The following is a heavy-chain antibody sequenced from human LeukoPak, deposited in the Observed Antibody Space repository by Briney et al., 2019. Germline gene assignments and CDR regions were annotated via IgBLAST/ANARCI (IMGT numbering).Heavy chain of an antibody. V-gene: IGHV3-30*18. J-gene: IGHJ4*02. CDR2: ISLDGSHK. CDR1: RFTFSACG. D-gene: IGHD1-1*01. CDR3: AKGTAVDRQYFEN. Sequence: PGGSLRLSCAASRFTFSACGMHWVRQAPGKGLEWVAAISLDGSHKYYADSVKGRFTISRDNSMNTLYLQMNSLRAEDTAVYYCAKGTAVDRQYFENWGQGTLVTVSS.